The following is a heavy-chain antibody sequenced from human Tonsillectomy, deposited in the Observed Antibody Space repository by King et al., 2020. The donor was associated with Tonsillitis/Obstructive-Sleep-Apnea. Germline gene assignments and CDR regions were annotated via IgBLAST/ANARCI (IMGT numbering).Heavy chain of an antibody. CDR3: ARASEAFDI. Sequence: VQLQQWGAGLLKPSETLSLTCAVYGGSFSGYYWTWIRQPPGKGLEWIGEIDHSGSTNYNPSLKRRVTISVDTSKNLFSLKLSSVTAADTAVYYCARASEAFDIWGQGTMVTVSS. D-gene: IGHD6-6*01. V-gene: IGHV4-34*01. CDR1: GGSFSGYY. J-gene: IGHJ3*02. CDR2: IDHSGST.